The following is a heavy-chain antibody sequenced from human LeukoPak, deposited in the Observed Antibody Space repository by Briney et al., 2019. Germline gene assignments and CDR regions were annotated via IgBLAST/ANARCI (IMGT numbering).Heavy chain of an antibody. D-gene: IGHD5-12*01. CDR2: IYHSGST. CDR1: GYSISSGYY. Sequence: SEALSLTCTVPGYSISSGYYWGWIRQPPGKGLEWIGSIYHSGSTYYNPSLKSRVTISVDTSKNQFSLKLSSVTAADTAVYYCARPRGNSGYDPCDYWGQGTLVTVSS. J-gene: IGHJ4*02. CDR3: ARPRGNSGYDPCDY. V-gene: IGHV4-38-2*02.